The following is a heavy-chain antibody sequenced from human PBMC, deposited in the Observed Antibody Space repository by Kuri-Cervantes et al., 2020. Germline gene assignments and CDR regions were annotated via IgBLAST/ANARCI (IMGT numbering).Heavy chain of an antibody. CDR1: GDSVSSNSAA. CDR3: ARGFTSGPYYYYYMDV. V-gene: IGHV6-1*01. CDR2: TYYRSKWYN. J-gene: IGHJ6*03. Sequence: LSCAISGDSVSSNSAAWNWIRQSPSRGLEWLGRTYYRSKWYNDYAVSVKSLISINPDTSKNQFSLQLSSVTPEDTAVYYCARGFTSGPYYYYYMDVWGEGTTVTVSS. D-gene: IGHD6-19*01.